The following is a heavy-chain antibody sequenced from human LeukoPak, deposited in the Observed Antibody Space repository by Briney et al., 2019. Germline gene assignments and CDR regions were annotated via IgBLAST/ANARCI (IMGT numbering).Heavy chain of an antibody. CDR3: ARVWRAGGQLAIDY. J-gene: IGHJ4*02. V-gene: IGHV3-23*01. CDR1: GFSFSSYA. CDR2: ITGSSDNT. Sequence: GGSLRLSCAASGFSFSSYAMNWVRQAPGKGLEWVSTITGSSDNTYYADSVKGRFTGSRDNSKSTVYLQMNSLRVEDTAVYYCARVWRAGGQLAIDYWGQGTLVTVSS. D-gene: IGHD6-6*01.